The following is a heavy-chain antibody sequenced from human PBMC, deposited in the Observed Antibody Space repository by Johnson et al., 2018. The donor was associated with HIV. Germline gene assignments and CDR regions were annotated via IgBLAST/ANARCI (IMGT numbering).Heavy chain of an antibody. CDR3: ARDRGQRAPLCAFDI. D-gene: IGHD3-10*01. V-gene: IGHV3-30-3*01. J-gene: IGHJ3*02. CDR2: ISYDGSNK. CDR1: GFTFGSYD. Sequence: QEKFVESGGGLVQPGGSLRLSCAASGFTFGSYDMSWVRQAPGKGLEWVAVISYDGSNKYYADSVKGRFTISRDNSKNTLYLQMNSLRAEDTALYYCARDRGQRAPLCAFDIWGQGTMVTVSS.